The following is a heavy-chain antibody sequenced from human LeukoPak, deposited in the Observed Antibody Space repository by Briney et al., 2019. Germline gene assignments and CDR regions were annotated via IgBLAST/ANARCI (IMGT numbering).Heavy chain of an antibody. CDR1: GFSFSDYY. CDR3: ARLRDARYFDL. CDR2: IYYSGST. J-gene: IGHJ2*01. V-gene: IGHV4-38-2*01. Sequence: PGGPLRLSCAASGFSFSDYYMSWIRQAPGKGLEWIGSIYYSGSTYYNPSLKSRVTISVDTSKNQFSLKLSSVTAADTAVYYCARLRDARYFDLWGRGTLVTVSS.